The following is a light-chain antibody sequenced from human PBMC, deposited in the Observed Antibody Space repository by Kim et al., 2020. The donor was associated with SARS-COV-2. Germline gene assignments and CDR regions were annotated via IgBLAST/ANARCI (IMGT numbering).Light chain of an antibody. V-gene: IGLV4-60*03. Sequence: SVKFPGTLASGHSGSIMGWHPQQPGKAPRFLMNIEGSGNYNKGSGVPDRFSGSSSGADRYLTISNLQSEDEADYYCETWDMNARVFGGGTQLTVL. CDR1: SGHSGSI. CDR3: ETWDMNARV. CDR2: IEGSGNY. J-gene: IGLJ3*02.